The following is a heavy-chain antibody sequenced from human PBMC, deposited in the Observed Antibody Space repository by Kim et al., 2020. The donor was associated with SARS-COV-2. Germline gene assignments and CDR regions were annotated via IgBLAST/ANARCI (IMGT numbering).Heavy chain of an antibody. CDR1: GFTFSSYA. V-gene: IGHV3-23*01. Sequence: GGSLRLSCAASGFTFSSYAVSWVRQAPGKGLEWVSAISGSGGSTYYADSVKGRFTISRDNTKNTLYLQMNSLRAEDTAVYYCAKDLSYLRYSSSWYNRWGSYYCSMDVWGQGTTVTVSS. CDR2: ISGSGGST. J-gene: IGHJ6*02. D-gene: IGHD6-13*01. CDR3: AKDLSYLRYSSSWYNRWGSYYCSMDV.